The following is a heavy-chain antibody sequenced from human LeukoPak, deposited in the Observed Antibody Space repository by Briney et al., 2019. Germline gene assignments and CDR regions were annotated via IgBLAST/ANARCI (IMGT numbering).Heavy chain of an antibody. J-gene: IGHJ3*02. CDR2: SNPIRGVT. D-gene: IGHD3-22*01. CDR1: GYTFTSYD. V-gene: IGHV1-2*02. Sequence: GASVKVPCKVSGYTFTSYDINWVRQAPGQGLEWMGWSNPIRGVTNYARRFQGRVTMARNTSISTAYMELSRLTSDDTAIYYCAFGSLSSGYYDDAFDIWGQGTVVTVSS. CDR3: AFGSLSSGYYDDAFDI.